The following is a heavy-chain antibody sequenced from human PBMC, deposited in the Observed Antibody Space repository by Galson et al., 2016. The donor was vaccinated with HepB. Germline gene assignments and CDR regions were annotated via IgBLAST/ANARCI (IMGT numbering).Heavy chain of an antibody. CDR2: ISAYNGNT. CDR3: ARVAFDFLTGYSDTPDY. J-gene: IGHJ4*02. Sequence: SVKVSCKASGYTFTSYGISWVRQAPGQGLEWMGWISAYNGNTNYAQKLKGRVTMTTDTSTSTAYMELRSLSSDDTAVYYCARVAFDFLTGYSDTPDYWGQGTLVTVSS. D-gene: IGHD3-9*01. CDR1: GYTFTSYG. V-gene: IGHV1-18*01.